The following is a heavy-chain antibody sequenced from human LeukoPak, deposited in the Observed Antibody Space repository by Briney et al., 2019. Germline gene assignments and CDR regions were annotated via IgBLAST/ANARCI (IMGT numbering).Heavy chain of an antibody. CDR1: GGTFSSYA. V-gene: IGHV1-69*13. CDR3: AREISPPYDPYYYYYGMDV. J-gene: IGHJ6*04. D-gene: IGHD5-12*01. Sequence: SVKVSCKASGGTFSSYAISWVRQAPGQGLEWMGGIIPIFGTANYAQKFQGRVAITADESTSTAYMELSSLRSEDTAVYYCAREISPPYDPYYYYYGMDVWGKGTTVTVSS. CDR2: IIPIFGTA.